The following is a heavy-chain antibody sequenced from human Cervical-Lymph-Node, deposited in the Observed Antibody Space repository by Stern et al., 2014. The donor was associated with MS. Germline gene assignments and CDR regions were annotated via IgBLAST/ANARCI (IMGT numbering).Heavy chain of an antibody. CDR1: GGSFSGYY. V-gene: IGHV4-34*01. J-gene: IGHJ5*02. CDR3: ARYNVRDWLEP. Sequence: QVQLQQWGAGLLKPSETLSLTCGVYGGSFSGYYWSWIRQPPGKGLEWIGEINHSGSTNYNPSLKSRVTISAATSRSQFSLKLGSVTAADTAVYYCARYNVRDWLEPWGQGTLVIVSS. CDR2: INHSGST. D-gene: IGHD5-24*01.